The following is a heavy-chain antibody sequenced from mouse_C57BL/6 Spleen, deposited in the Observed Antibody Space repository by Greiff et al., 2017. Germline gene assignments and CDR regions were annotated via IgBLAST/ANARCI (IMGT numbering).Heavy chain of an antibody. CDR1: GFTFSSYA. CDR2: ISSGGDYI. Sequence: EVMLVESGEGLVKPGGSLKLSCAASGFTFSSYAMSWVRQTPEKRLEWVAYISSGGDYIYYADTVKGRFTISRDNARNTLYLQMSSLKSEDTAMYYCTREGGYYYGLDYWGQGTTLTVSS. CDR3: TREGGYYYGLDY. J-gene: IGHJ2*01. D-gene: IGHD1-1*01. V-gene: IGHV5-9-1*02.